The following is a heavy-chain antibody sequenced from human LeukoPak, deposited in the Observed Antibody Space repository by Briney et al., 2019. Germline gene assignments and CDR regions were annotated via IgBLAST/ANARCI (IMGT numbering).Heavy chain of an antibody. V-gene: IGHV3-30-3*01. Sequence: PGRSLRLSCAVSGFTFSSYAMHWVRQAPGKGREWVAVISYDGNSKYYAVSVKGRFTISRDNSKNMLFLHMHSLRAADTAVYYCARDVTPGGDYYFDYWGQGTLVTVSS. D-gene: IGHD2-21*02. J-gene: IGHJ4*02. CDR1: GFTFSSYA. CDR2: ISYDGNSK. CDR3: ARDVTPGGDYYFDY.